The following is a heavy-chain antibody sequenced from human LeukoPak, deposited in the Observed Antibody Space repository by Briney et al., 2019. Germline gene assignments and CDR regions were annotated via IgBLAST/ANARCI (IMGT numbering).Heavy chain of an antibody. Sequence: GGSLRLSCAASGFTFSSYGMHWVRQAPGKGLEWVAFIRYDGSNKYYADSVKGRFTISRDNSKNTLYLQMNSLRAEDTAVYYCAKPYTYGSSSEPDYWGQGTLVTVSS. CDR1: GFTFSSYG. V-gene: IGHV3-30*02. J-gene: IGHJ4*02. CDR3: AKPYTYGSSSEPDY. CDR2: IRYDGSNK. D-gene: IGHD6-6*01.